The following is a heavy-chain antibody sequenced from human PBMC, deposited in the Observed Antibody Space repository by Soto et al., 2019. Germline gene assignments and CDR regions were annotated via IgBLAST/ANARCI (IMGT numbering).Heavy chain of an antibody. J-gene: IGHJ4*02. Sequence: QVQLVESGGGLVKPGGSLRLSCAASGFTFSDYYMSWIRQAPGKGLEWVSYIGSSGSTIYYADSVKGRFTISRDNAKNSLDRQMHSLRAEDTAVYYCARGPYDYVWGSDPPHFDYWGQGTLVTVSS. CDR3: ARGPYDYVWGSDPPHFDY. CDR1: GFTFSDYY. CDR2: IGSSGSTI. V-gene: IGHV3-11*01. D-gene: IGHD3-16*02.